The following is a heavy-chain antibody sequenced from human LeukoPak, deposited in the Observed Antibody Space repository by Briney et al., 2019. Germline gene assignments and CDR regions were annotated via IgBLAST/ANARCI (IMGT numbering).Heavy chain of an antibody. CDR3: ARVGGYYRLDY. Sequence: GGSLRLSCAASGFTFSSYWMSWVRQAPGKGLEWVANIKQDGSEENYVDSVKGRFTISRDNAKNSLYLQMNSLRAEDTAVYYCARVGGYYRLDYWGQGTLVTVSS. J-gene: IGHJ4*02. CDR1: GFTFSSYW. V-gene: IGHV3-7*01. CDR2: IKQDGSEE. D-gene: IGHD3-22*01.